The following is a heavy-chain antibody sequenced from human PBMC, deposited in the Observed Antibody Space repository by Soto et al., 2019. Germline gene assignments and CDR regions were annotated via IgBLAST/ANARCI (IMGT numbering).Heavy chain of an antibody. CDR2: IIPIFGTA. CDR3: ARVGSGYYYINYYYGMDV. V-gene: IGHV1-69*13. J-gene: IGHJ6*02. Sequence: SVKVSCKASGGTFSSYAISWVRQAPGQGLEWMGGIIPIFGTANYAQKFQGRVTITADESTSTAYMELSSLRSEDTAVYYCARVGSGYYYINYYYGMDVWGQGTTVTVSS. D-gene: IGHD3-22*01. CDR1: GGTFSSYA.